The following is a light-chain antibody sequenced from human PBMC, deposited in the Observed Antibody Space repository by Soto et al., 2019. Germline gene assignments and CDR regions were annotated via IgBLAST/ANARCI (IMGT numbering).Light chain of an antibody. J-gene: IGKJ5*01. CDR2: DAS. Sequence: IQMTQSASSLFASVGYRVTITCQATQDINIYLNWYQQKPGKAPNLLIYDASNLEIGVPSRFSGSGSGTHFTFTISSLQTEDIGTYYCQQYDILPITFGRGTRLEI. CDR1: QDINIY. V-gene: IGKV1-33*01. CDR3: QQYDILPIT.